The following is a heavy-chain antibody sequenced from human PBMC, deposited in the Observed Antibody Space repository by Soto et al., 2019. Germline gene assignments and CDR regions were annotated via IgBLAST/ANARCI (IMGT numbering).Heavy chain of an antibody. D-gene: IGHD1-1*01. J-gene: IGHJ3*02. CDR2: MSHSGGT. V-gene: IGHV4-34*01. CDR1: GGFVTSGSYY. Sequence: QVQLQQWGAGLLKPSETLSLTCAVSGGFVTSGSYYWSWIRQPPGKGLEWIGEMSHSGGTHFNPSLKSRVNISVDTSKNQFTLKMSSVTAADTALYYCARVERGTATTVVDAFDIWGPGTMVTVSS. CDR3: ARVERGTATTVVDAFDI.